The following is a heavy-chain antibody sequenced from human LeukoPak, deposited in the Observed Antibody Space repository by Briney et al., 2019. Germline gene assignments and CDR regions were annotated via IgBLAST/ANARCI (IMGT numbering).Heavy chain of an antibody. D-gene: IGHD3-22*01. Sequence: PSKTLSLTCTVSGGSISSYYWSWIRQPPGKGLEWIGYIYYSGSTNYNPSLKSRVTISVDTSKNQFSLKLSSVTAADTAVYYCATGGANDSSGYYGKYYFDYWGQGTLVTVSS. CDR1: GGSISSYY. V-gene: IGHV4-59*01. J-gene: IGHJ4*02. CDR2: IYYSGST. CDR3: ATGGANDSSGYYGKYYFDY.